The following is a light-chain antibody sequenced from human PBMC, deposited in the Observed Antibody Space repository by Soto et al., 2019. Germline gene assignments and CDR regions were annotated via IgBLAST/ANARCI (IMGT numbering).Light chain of an antibody. V-gene: IGKV1-39*01. J-gene: IGKJ4*01. CDR3: QQSYSTLALT. CDR1: QSISSY. Sequence: DIQMTQSPSSLSASVGDRVTITCRASQSISSYLNWYQQKPGKAPKLLIYAASSLQSGVPSRCSGSGSGTDFTLAISTLQPEDFANYYCQQSYSTLALTFGGGTKVEIK. CDR2: AAS.